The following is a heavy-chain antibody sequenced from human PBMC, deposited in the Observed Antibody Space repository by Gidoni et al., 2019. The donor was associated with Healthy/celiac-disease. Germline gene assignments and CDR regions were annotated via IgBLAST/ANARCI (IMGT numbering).Heavy chain of an antibody. CDR1: GFTFSSYS. CDR2: ISSSSSYI. J-gene: IGHJ4*02. D-gene: IGHD6-6*01. Sequence: EVQLVESGGGLVKPGGSLSLSCAASGFTFSSYSMNWVRQAPGKGLEWVSSISSSSSYIYYADSVKGRFTISRDNAKNSLYLQMNSLRAEDTAVYYCARDRGSSSSPDYWGQGTLVTVSS. V-gene: IGHV3-21*01. CDR3: ARDRGSSSSPDY.